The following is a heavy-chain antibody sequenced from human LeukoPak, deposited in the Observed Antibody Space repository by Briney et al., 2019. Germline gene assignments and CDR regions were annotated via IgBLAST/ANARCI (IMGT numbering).Heavy chain of an antibody. J-gene: IGHJ4*02. CDR2: ISAYNGNT. CDR3: ARDAKKYYYDSSCYYY. V-gene: IGHV1-18*01. Sequence: ASVKVSCNASGYTFSSYGISWVRQAPGQGLEWMGWISAYNGNTNYAQKLQGRVTMTTDTSTSTAFMELRSLRSDDTAVYYCARDAKKYYYDSSCYYYWGQGTLVTVSS. D-gene: IGHD3-22*01. CDR1: GYTFSSYG.